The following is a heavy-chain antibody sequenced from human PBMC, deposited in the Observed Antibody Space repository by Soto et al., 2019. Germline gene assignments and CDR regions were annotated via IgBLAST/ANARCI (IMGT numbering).Heavy chain of an antibody. CDR2: IYWDDDK. CDR1: GFSLTSRPMG. J-gene: IGHJ4*02. Sequence: QITLKESGPTRVKPTQTLTLTCTFSGFSLTSRPMGVGWIRQPPGKALEWLVFIYWDDDKRYSPSLTSRLTITKDTSGHQVVLTMTNMDPVDTATYYCAHRLSGYNWNGDYFEYWGQGALVTVSS. V-gene: IGHV2-5*02. D-gene: IGHD1-1*01. CDR3: AHRLSGYNWNGDYFEY.